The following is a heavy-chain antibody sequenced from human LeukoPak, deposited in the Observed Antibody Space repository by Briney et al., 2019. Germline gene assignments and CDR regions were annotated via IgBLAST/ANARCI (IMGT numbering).Heavy chain of an antibody. Sequence: PSETLSLTCAVYGGSFSGYYWSWIRQPPGKGLEWIGEINHSGSTNYNPSLKSRVTISVDTPKNQFSLKLSSVTAADTAVYYCARDRRNSGYDKSYYYYYGMDVWGKGTTVTVSS. CDR1: GGSFSGYY. CDR2: INHSGST. D-gene: IGHD5-12*01. CDR3: ARDRRNSGYDKSYYYYYGMDV. V-gene: IGHV4-34*01. J-gene: IGHJ6*04.